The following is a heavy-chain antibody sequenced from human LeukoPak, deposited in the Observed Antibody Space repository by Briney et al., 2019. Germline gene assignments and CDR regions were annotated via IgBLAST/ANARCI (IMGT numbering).Heavy chain of an antibody. CDR3: AKQYCSSTSCRGVV. J-gene: IGHJ6*02. Sequence: PGGSLRLSCAASGFTFSSYAMSWVRQAPGKGLEWVSDISGSGGSTYYADSVKGRFTISRDNSKNTLYLQMNSLRAEDTAVYYCAKQYCSSTSCRGVVWGQGTTVTDSS. D-gene: IGHD2-2*01. V-gene: IGHV3-23*01. CDR1: GFTFSSYA. CDR2: ISGSGGST.